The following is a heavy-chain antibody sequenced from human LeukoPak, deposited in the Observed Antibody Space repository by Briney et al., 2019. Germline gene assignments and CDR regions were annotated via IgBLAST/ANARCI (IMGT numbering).Heavy chain of an antibody. D-gene: IGHD3-10*01. J-gene: IGHJ5*02. CDR2: ISYDGSNK. V-gene: IGHV3-30-3*01. Sequence: PGGSLRLSCAASGFTFSSYAMHWVRQAPGKGLEWVALISYDGSNKYYADSVKGRFTISRDNSKNTLYLQMNSLRAEDTAVYYCARDTARFGELPDWFDPWGQGTLVTVSS. CDR3: ARDTARFGELPDWFDP. CDR1: GFTFSSYA.